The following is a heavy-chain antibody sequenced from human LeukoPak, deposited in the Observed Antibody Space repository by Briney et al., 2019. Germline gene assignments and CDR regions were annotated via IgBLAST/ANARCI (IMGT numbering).Heavy chain of an antibody. J-gene: IGHJ4*02. V-gene: IGHV3-15*01. CDR2: IQRKTDGGTT. CDR1: GFTFSNAW. Sequence: GGSLRLSCAASGFTFSNAWMTWVRQAPGKGLEWVGRIQRKTDGGTTDYAAPVKGRFTISRDDSKHTLYLQMNSLITEDTAVYYCTSTLGYWGQGTLVTVSS. D-gene: IGHD5/OR15-5a*01. CDR3: TSTLGY.